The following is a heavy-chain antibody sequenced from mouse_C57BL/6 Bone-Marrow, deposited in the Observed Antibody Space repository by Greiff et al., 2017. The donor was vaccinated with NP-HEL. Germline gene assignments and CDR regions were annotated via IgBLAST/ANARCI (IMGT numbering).Heavy chain of an antibody. CDR1: GYSFTGYF. J-gene: IGHJ2*01. V-gene: IGHV1-20*01. CDR2: INPYNGDT. D-gene: IGHD2-2*01. Sequence: SGPELVKPGDSVKISCKASGYSFTGYFMNWVMQSHGKSLEWIGRINPYNGDTFYNQKFKGKATLTVDKSSSTAHMELRSLTSEDSAVYYCARSTMVTTGYYFDYWGQGTTLTVSS. CDR3: ARSTMVTTGYYFDY.